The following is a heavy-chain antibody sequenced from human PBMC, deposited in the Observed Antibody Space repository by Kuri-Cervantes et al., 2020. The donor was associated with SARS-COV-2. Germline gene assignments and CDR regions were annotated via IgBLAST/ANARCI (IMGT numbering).Heavy chain of an antibody. CDR1: GFTFSNYW. D-gene: IGHD2-2*01. Sequence: GGSLRLSCAASGFTFSNYWMHWVRQAPGKGLVWVSRTNTDGSSTSYADSVKGRFTISRDNAKNTLYLQMNSLRAEDTAGYYCARGYCSSTSCPPYYYYGMDVWGQGTTVTVSS. V-gene: IGHV3-74*01. J-gene: IGHJ6*02. CDR3: ARGYCSSTSCPPYYYYGMDV. CDR2: TNTDGSST.